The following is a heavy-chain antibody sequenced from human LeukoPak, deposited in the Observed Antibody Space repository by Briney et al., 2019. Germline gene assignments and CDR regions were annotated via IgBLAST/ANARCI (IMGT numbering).Heavy chain of an antibody. V-gene: IGHV4-39*01. CDR1: GGSISSSTDY. Sequence: SETLSLTCTVSGGSISSSTDYWGWIRQPPGKGLEWIGSIYYTGSTYYNPSLKGRITISIDTSKNRFSLKLSSVTAADTAVYYCARHGRTLINWFDPWGPGTLVTVSS. D-gene: IGHD2-15*01. J-gene: IGHJ5*02. CDR2: IYYTGST. CDR3: ARHGRTLINWFDP.